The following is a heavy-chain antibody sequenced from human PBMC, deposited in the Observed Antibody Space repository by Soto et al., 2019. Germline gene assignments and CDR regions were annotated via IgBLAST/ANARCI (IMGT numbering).Heavy chain of an antibody. J-gene: IGHJ4*02. CDR2: ISGSGGST. CDR3: VATDTPYDYGDQGHLTRPDY. D-gene: IGHD4-17*01. CDR1: GFTFSSYA. Sequence: GGSLRLSCAASGFTFSSYAMSWVRQAPGKGLEWVSAISGSGGSTYYADSVKGRFTISRDNSKNTLYLQMNSLRAEDTAVYYCVATDTPYDYGDQGHLTRPDYWGQGTLVTVSS. V-gene: IGHV3-23*01.